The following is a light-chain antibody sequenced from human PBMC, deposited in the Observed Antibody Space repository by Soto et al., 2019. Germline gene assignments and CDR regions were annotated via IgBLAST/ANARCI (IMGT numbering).Light chain of an antibody. V-gene: IGLV7-43*01. J-gene: IGLJ3*02. CDR2: RTS. Sequence: QTVVTQEPSLTVSPGGTVTLTCALTTGAVTSDYYPNWFQRRPGQALRTLIYRTSNKHSWTPARFSGSLLGGKAALTLSGVQPEDEADYYCVLLYGGAWVFGGGPKLTVL. CDR3: VLLYGGAWV. CDR1: TGAVTSDYY.